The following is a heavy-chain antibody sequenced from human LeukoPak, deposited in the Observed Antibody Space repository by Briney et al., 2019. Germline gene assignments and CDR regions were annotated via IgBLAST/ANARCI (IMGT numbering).Heavy chain of an antibody. CDR1: GFTFSSYG. D-gene: IGHD5-18*01. CDR2: LSYDGNYK. V-gene: IGHV3-30*18. Sequence: PGGSLRLSCAASGFTFSSYGMHWVRQAPGKGLEWVAVLSYDGNYKYYADSVKGRFAISRDNSKNTLFLQMNSLRAEDTALYYCAKSMADSYSRFDSWGQGTLITVSA. CDR3: AKSMADSYSRFDS. J-gene: IGHJ4*02.